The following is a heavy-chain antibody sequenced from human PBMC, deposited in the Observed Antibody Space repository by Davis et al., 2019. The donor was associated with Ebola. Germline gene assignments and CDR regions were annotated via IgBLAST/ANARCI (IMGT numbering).Heavy chain of an antibody. CDR3: AKGGGTSSSDFRRT. D-gene: IGHD6-6*01. CDR1: GFTFSSYA. Sequence: PGGSLRLSCTASGFTFSSYAMNWVRQAPGKGLEWVSVLSGSGDSTYYADSVKRRFTISRDNSKNTLYLQMNSLRAEDTAVYYCAKGGGTSSSDFRRTWGQGTLVTVSS. CDR2: LSGSGDST. V-gene: IGHV3-23*01. J-gene: IGHJ5*02.